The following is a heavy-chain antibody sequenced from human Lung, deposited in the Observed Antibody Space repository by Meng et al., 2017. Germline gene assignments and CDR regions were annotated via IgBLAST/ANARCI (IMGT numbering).Heavy chain of an antibody. V-gene: IGHV4-34*01. D-gene: IGHD4-11*01. CDR3: ARGPTTMAHDFDY. J-gene: IGHJ4*02. Sequence: QMQHKQWGPGRLKPLVTPSRTCVVAGGSFSDYYWSWIRQPPGKGLEWIGEINHSGSTNYNPSLESRATISVDTSQNNLSLKLSSVTAADSAVYYCARGPTTMAHDFDYWGQGTLVTVSS. CDR1: GGSFSDYY. CDR2: INHSGST.